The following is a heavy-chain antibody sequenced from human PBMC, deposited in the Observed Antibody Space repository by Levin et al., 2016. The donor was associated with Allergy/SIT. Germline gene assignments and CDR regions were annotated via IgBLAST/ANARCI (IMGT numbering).Heavy chain of an antibody. CDR2: INPNSGGT. D-gene: IGHD2-21*01. Sequence: WVRQAPGQGLEWMGWINPNSGGTNYAQKFQGWVTMTRDTSISTAYMELSRPRSDDTAVYYCAARGYYCGGDCYTEEALSSDAFDIWGQGTMVTVSS. V-gene: IGHV1-2*04. CDR3: AARGYYCGGDCYTEEALSSDAFDI. J-gene: IGHJ3*02.